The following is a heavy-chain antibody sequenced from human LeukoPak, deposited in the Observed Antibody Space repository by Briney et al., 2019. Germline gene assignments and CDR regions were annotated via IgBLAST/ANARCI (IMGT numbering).Heavy chain of an antibody. D-gene: IGHD3-10*01. V-gene: IGHV1-2*02. Sequence: GASVKVSCKASGYTFTGYFIHWVRQAPGQGLEWMGWINPNSGDTNYAQKFQGRVTMTRDTSISTAYMELSRLKSDDTAVYYCARDRVSHVRGILRGVFDYWGQGPLITVSS. J-gene: IGHJ4*02. CDR3: ARDRVSHVRGILRGVFDY. CDR1: GYTFTGYF. CDR2: INPNSGDT.